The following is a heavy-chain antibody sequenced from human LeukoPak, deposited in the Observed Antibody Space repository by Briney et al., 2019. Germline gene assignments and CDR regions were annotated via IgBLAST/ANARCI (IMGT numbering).Heavy chain of an antibody. D-gene: IGHD2-2*01. V-gene: IGHV1-46*01. J-gene: IGHJ5*02. CDR1: GYTFTSYY. CDR2: INPSGGST. CDR3: AIDEGYCSSTSCYLVS. Sequence: GASVKVSCKASGYTFTSYYMHCVRQAPGQGLEWMGIINPSGGSTSYAQKFQGRVTMTRDMSTSTVYMELSSLRSEDTAVYYCAIDEGYCSSTSCYLVSWGQGTLVTVSS.